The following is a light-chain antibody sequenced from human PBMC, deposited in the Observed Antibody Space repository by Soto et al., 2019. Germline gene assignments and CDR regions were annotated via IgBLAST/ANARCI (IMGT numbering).Light chain of an antibody. Sequence: QSALTQPPSASGAPGQRVTISCSGSSSNIGGNYVYWYQQLPGTAPKLLIYKDNQRPSGVPDRFSGSKSGTSASLAISRLRSEDEADYYCAAWDGSLSEVFGTGTKVTVL. V-gene: IGLV1-47*01. CDR3: AAWDGSLSEV. J-gene: IGLJ1*01. CDR2: KDN. CDR1: SSNIGGNY.